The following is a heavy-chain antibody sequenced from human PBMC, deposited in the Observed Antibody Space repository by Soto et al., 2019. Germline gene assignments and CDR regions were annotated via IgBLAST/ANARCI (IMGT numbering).Heavy chain of an antibody. Sequence: PGGSLRLSCAASGFTFSSYEMNWVRQAPGKGLEWVSYISSSGSTIYYADSVKGRFTISRDNAKNSLYLQMNSLRAEDTAVYYSARVGRQLDYWGQGTLVTVSS. J-gene: IGHJ4*02. CDR2: ISSSGSTI. CDR3: ARVGRQLDY. V-gene: IGHV3-48*03. CDR1: GFTFSSYE. D-gene: IGHD6-6*01.